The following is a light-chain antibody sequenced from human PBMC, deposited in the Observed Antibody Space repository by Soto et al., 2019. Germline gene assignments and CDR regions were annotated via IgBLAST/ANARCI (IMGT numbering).Light chain of an antibody. J-gene: IGKJ1*01. V-gene: IGKV3-20*01. CDR2: GAS. CDR1: QSVSSRF. CDR3: QQYDNSCT. Sequence: DIVLTQSPGTLSLSPGERATLSCRASQSVSSRFLAWYQQKPGQAPRLLIYGASSRATGIPDRFSGSGSGTDFTLTISRLEPEDFAVYYCQQYDNSCTFAQGTKVEIK.